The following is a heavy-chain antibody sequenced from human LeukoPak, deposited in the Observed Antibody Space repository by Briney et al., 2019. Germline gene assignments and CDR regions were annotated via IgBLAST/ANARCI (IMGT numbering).Heavy chain of an antibody. V-gene: IGHV3-21*01. J-gene: IGHJ4*02. CDR2: ISSSSSYI. Sequence: GGSLRLSCAASGFTFSSYSMNWVRQAPGKGLEWVSSISSSSSYIYYADSVKGRFTISRDNTKNSLYLQMSSLRAEDTAVYYCAKVADLYYFDYWGQGTLVTVSS. CDR3: AKVADLYYFDY. CDR1: GFTFSSYS.